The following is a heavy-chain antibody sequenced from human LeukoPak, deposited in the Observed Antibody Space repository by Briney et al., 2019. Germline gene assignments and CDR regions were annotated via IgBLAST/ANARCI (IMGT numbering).Heavy chain of an antibody. CDR2: IKQVGSEI. Sequence: GGSLRLSCAASRFTFRSHWMSWVRQAPGKGLEWVANIKQVGSEIYYVDFVKGRFTISRDNAKNSLYLQMNSLRAEDTAVYYCARVRGSYSFDYWGQGTLVTVSS. CDR1: RFTFRSHW. CDR3: ARVRGSYSFDY. J-gene: IGHJ4*02. D-gene: IGHD1-26*01. V-gene: IGHV3-7*01.